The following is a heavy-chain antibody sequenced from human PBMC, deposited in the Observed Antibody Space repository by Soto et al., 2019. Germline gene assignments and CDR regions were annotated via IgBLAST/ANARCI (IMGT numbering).Heavy chain of an antibody. J-gene: IGHJ4*02. CDR2: INQSGST. CDR1: GGYLSSSSY. V-gene: IGHV4-4*02. Sequence: QVQLQESGPGLVMPSGTLSLTCAVSGGYLSSSSYWTWVGHPQGQGLEWIGEINQSGSTSYNPSLKSRVIISQDKSKNQFFLNLNSVTAADTAVYYCATQNPGSYHFDYWGQGHLVTVSS. D-gene: IGHD3-10*01. CDR3: ATQNPGSYHFDY.